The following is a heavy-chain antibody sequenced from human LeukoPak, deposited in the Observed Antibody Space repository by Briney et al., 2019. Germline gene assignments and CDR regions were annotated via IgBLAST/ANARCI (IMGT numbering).Heavy chain of an antibody. Sequence: PGGSLRLSCAASGFTFSSYGMHWVRQAPGKGLEWVSATSGSGSSPNYSDSVKGRFTISRDNSKNTLYLQMNSLRAEDTAVYFCAKTTGGNAYDYIHFWGQGTLVTVSS. CDR1: GFTFSSYG. D-gene: IGHD5-12*01. CDR3: AKTTGGNAYDYIHF. J-gene: IGHJ4*02. V-gene: IGHV3-23*01. CDR2: TSGSGSSP.